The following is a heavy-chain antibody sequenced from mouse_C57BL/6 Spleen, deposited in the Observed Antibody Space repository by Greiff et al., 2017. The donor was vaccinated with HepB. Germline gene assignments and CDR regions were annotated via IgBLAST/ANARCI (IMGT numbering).Heavy chain of an antibody. CDR2: IDPSDSYT. CDR3: ASLDSSGYGY. Sequence: QVQLQQPGAELVRPGTSVKLSCKASGYTFTSYWMHWVKQRPGQGLEWIGVIDPSDSYTNYNQKFKGKATLTVDTSSSTAYMQLSSLTSEDSAVYYCASLDSSGYGYWGQGTTLTVSS. J-gene: IGHJ2*01. D-gene: IGHD3-2*02. V-gene: IGHV1-59*01. CDR1: GYTFTSYW.